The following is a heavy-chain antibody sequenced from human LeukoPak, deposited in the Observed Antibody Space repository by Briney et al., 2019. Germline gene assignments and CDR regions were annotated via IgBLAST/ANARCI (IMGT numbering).Heavy chain of an antibody. D-gene: IGHD6-13*01. CDR2: IYSGGST. Sequence: GGSLRLSCAASGFTVSSNYMSWVRQAPGKGLEWVSVIYSGGSTYYADSVKGRFTITRDNSRNTVHLQMNSLRGEDTAEYYCAKDRETTASGTFDHWGQGTLVIVSS. V-gene: IGHV3-66*01. CDR3: AKDRETTASGTFDH. J-gene: IGHJ4*02. CDR1: GFTVSSNY.